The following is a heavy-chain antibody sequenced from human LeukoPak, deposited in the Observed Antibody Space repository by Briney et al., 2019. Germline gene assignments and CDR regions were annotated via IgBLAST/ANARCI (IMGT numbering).Heavy chain of an antibody. CDR3: AELGITMIGGV. J-gene: IGHJ6*04. D-gene: IGHD3-10*02. CDR2: ISGDSRYI. Sequence: PGGSLRLSCAASGFTFSSYSMNWVRQAPGKGLEWVSSISGDSRYIYYADSMKGRFTISRDNAKNSVFLQMNSLRAEDTAVYYCAELGITMIGGVWGKGTTVTISS. V-gene: IGHV3-21*06. CDR1: GFTFSSYS.